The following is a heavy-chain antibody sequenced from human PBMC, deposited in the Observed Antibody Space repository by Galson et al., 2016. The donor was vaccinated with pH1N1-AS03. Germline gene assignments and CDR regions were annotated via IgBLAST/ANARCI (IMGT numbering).Heavy chain of an antibody. CDR3: ARDPPLAIGWYFDL. D-gene: IGHD3-16*01. CDR1: GDSTFDYY. CDR2: IQITGNT. Sequence: SETLSLTCTVSGDSTFDYYWNWIRQPPGKGLEWIGYIQITGNTKYNPSLKSRVTMSIDTSKRQFSLHLMSVTAAYTALYYCARDPPLAIGWYFDLWGRGTLVTVSS. V-gene: IGHV4-4*09. J-gene: IGHJ2*01.